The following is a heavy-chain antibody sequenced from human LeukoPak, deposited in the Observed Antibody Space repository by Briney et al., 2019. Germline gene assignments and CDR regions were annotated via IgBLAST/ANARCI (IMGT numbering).Heavy chain of an antibody. J-gene: IGHJ6*03. V-gene: IGHV3-30*18. D-gene: IGHD1-26*01. CDR3: AKHPGDFTGIVNYYYMDV. Sequence: GGSLRLSCAASGFTFSKYGMHWVRQAPGKGLGWVAIISYDGSNKYYTDSVKGRFTISRDNTKNTLFLQMNSLRAEDTAVYYCAKHPGDFTGIVNYYYMDVWGKGTTVTVSS. CDR2: ISYDGSNK. CDR1: GFTFSKYG.